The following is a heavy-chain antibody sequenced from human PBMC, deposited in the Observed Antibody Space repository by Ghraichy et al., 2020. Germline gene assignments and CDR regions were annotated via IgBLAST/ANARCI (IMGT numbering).Heavy chain of an antibody. J-gene: IGHJ4*02. CDR1: GFTFSSYA. CDR3: AKDVRDTGGRGILDY. CDR2: ISGSGVSI. Sequence: LSLTCAASGFTFSSYAMSWVRQVPGRGLEWVSHISGSGVSIFYADSVKGRFTISRDISKNTLYLQMDSLRAEDTAVYYCAKDVRDTGGRGILDYWGQGTLVTVSS. V-gene: IGHV3-23*01. D-gene: IGHD2-8*02.